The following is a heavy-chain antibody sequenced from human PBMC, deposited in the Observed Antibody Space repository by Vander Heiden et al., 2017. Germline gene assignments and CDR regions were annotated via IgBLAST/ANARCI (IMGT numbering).Heavy chain of an antibody. CDR1: GATFSSSA. CDR3: ARERGDVANYYYYGMDV. D-gene: IGHD2-21*01. J-gene: IGHJ6*02. V-gene: IGHV1-69*01. CDR2: IIPIFGTA. Sequence: QVQLVQSGPELKKHGPSVKVSCKASGATFSSSAISWVRQDPGQGLEWMGGIIPIFGTANYAQKFQGRVTITADESTSTAYMELSSRRSEDTAVYYCARERGDVANYYYYGMDVWGQGTTVTVSS.